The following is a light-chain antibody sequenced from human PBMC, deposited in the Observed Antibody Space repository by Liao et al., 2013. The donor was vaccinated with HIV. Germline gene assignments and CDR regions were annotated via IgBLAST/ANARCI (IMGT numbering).Light chain of an antibody. J-gene: IGLJ3*02. V-gene: IGLV3-1*01. CDR2: QDN. CDR3: QAWDSSTWV. Sequence: SYELTQPPSVSVSPGQTASITCSGDKLGDKYACWYQQKPGQSPVLVIYQDNKRPSGIPERFSGSNSGNTATLTISETQAMDEADYYCQAWDSSTWVFGGGTKLTVL. CDR1: KLGDKY.